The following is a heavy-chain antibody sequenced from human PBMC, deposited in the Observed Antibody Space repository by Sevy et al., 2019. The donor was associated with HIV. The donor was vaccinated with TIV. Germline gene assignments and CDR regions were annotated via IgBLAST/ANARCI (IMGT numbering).Heavy chain of an antibody. V-gene: IGHV3-66*01. Sequence: GGSLRLSCAASGFPVSSNYMSWVRQAPGKGLEWVSVIYSDGSTYHADPVKGRFTISRDNSKTTLYLQMNSLRVEDTAVYYCARGKSGYGYGLDYWGQGTLVTVSS. D-gene: IGHD5-18*01. CDR3: ARGKSGYGYGLDY. CDR1: GFPVSSNY. CDR2: IYSDGST. J-gene: IGHJ4*02.